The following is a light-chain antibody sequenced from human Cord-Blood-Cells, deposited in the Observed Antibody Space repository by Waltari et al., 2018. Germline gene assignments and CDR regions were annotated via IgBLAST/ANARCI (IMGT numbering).Light chain of an antibody. CDR2: AAS. V-gene: IGKV1-39*01. J-gene: IGKJ4*01. Sequence: DIQMTQSPSSLSPSVGDRVPITCRASQSISSYLNWYQQKPGKAPKLLIYAASSLQSGVPSRFSGSGSGTDFTLTISSLQPEDFATYYCQQSYSTPLTFGGGTKVEIK. CDR3: QQSYSTPLT. CDR1: QSISSY.